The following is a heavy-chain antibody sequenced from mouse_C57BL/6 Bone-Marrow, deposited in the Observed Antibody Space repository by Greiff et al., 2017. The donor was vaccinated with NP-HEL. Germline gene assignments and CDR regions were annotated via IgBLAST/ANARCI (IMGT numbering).Heavy chain of an antibody. CDR1: GISITTGNYR. CDR2: IYYSGTI. D-gene: IGHD1-1*01. V-gene: IGHV3-5*01. Sequence: VQLKESGPGLVKPSQTVFLTCTVTGISITTGNYRWSWIRQFPGNKLEWIGYIYYSGTITYNPSLTSRTTITRDTPKNQFFLEMNSLTAEDTATYYCARGAIYYYGSSPSYAMDYWGQGTSVTVSS. J-gene: IGHJ4*01. CDR3: ARGAIYYYGSSPSYAMDY.